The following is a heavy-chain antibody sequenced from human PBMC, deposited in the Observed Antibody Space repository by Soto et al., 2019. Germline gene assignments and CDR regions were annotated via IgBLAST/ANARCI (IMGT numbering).Heavy chain of an antibody. D-gene: IGHD3-10*01. CDR3: ARDSTMVRGDGMDV. V-gene: IGHV1-18*01. CDR2: ISAYNGNT. J-gene: IGHJ6*02. Sequence: QVQLVQSGPEVKKPGASVKVSCKASGYTFSTYGVSWVRQAPGQGLEWMGWISAYNGNTKYAQKFQGRVTMTTDTSTSTAYMELRSLRSDDTAGYYCARDSTMVRGDGMDVWGQGTTVTVSS. CDR1: GYTFSTYG.